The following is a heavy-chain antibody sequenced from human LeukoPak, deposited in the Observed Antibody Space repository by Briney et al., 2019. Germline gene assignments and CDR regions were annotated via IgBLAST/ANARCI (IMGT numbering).Heavy chain of an antibody. D-gene: IGHD1-1*01. CDR2: INHSGST. CDR1: GGSFSGYY. Sequence: SETLSLTCAVYGGSFSGYYWSWIRQPPGKGLEWIGEINHSGSTNYNPSLKSRVTISVDTSKNQFSLKLSSVTAADTAVYYCASDKNVFPDNSAPHPPRTYGMDVWGEGTTVTASS. CDR3: ASDKNVFPDNSAPHPPRTYGMDV. V-gene: IGHV4-34*01. J-gene: IGHJ6*01.